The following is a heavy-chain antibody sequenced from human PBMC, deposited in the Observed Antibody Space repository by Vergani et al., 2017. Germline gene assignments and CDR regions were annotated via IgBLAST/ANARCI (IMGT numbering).Heavy chain of an antibody. Sequence: QVQLQQWGGGLFKPSETLSLTCVVNGWSFTSYHWTWIRQSPGAGLEWVGDIDHTGRPDYNPSLKSRLSMSVDKSRNQFSLTLNFVTATDTAIDFCARVNTGTKRHLYYFCNTEVWGQGTAVAVS. CDR2: IDHTGRP. V-gene: IGHV4-34*01. J-gene: IGHJ6*03. D-gene: IGHD4-11*01. CDR1: GWSFTSYH. CDR3: ARVNTGTKRHLYYFCNTEV.